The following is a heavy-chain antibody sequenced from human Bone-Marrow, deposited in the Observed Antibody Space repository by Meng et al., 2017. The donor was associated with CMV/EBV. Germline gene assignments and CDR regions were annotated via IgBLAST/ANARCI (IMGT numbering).Heavy chain of an antibody. CDR1: GGSISSYY. Sequence: SETLSLTCTVSGGSISSYYWSWIRQPPGKGLEWIGYIYYSGSTNYNPSLKSRVTISVDTSKNQFSLKLSSVTAADTAVYYCARTVAYDFWSGYGYYYYGMDVWGQGTTVPVSS. CDR3: ARTVAYDFWSGYGYYYYGMDV. V-gene: IGHV4-59*01. D-gene: IGHD3-3*01. CDR2: IYYSGST. J-gene: IGHJ6*02.